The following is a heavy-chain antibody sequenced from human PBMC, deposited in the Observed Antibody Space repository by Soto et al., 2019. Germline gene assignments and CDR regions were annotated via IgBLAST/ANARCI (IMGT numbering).Heavy chain of an antibody. CDR1: GFTFSSYA. D-gene: IGHD2-2*02. CDR3: AKDSVVVPTAIGILGY. J-gene: IGHJ4*02. V-gene: IGHV3-23*01. CDR2: ISGSDDST. Sequence: GGSLRLSCAASGFTFSSYAMNWVRQAPGKGLEWVSTISGSDDSTYYADSVKGRFTISRDNSRNTLYLQMNSLRAEDTAVYYCAKDSVVVPTAIGILGYWGQGTLVTVSS.